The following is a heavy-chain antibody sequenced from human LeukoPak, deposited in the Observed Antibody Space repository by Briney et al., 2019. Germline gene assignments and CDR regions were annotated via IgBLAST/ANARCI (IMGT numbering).Heavy chain of an antibody. D-gene: IGHD3-16*02. CDR2: INSDGSST. CDR3: ARGNYVWGSYRLDAFDI. J-gene: IGHJ3*02. CDR1: GFTFSSYW. Sequence: PGGSLRLSCAASGFTFSSYWVHWVRQAPGRGLVWVSCINSDGSSTSYADSVKGRFTISRDNAKNTLYLQMNSLRAEDTAVYYCARGNYVWGSYRLDAFDIWGQGTMVTVSS. V-gene: IGHV3-74*01.